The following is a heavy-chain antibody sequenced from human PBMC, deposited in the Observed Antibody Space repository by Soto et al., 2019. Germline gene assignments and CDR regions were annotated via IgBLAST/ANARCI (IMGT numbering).Heavy chain of an antibody. V-gene: IGHV4-39*02. J-gene: IGHJ4*02. D-gene: IGHD2-15*01. Sequence: PSETLSLTCTVSGGSINSNNYYWAWIRQPPGKGLAWIASIYYDGSTYYNPSLKSRVSISVDTSKNHFSLKLSSATAADTAVYYCAKVVVAATRHTDFDSWGQGTQVTVSS. CDR1: GGSINSNNYY. CDR2: IYYDGST. CDR3: AKVVVAATRHTDFDS.